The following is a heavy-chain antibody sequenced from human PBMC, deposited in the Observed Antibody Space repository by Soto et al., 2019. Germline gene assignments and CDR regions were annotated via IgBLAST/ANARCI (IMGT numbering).Heavy chain of an antibody. CDR3: AKDKRYCTRTTCSYYGMDV. D-gene: IGHD2-2*01. CDR1: GFTFSDYT. V-gene: IGHV3-23*01. J-gene: IGHJ6*02. CDR2: ITGSGSST. Sequence: HPGGSLRLSCAASGFTFSDYTMTWVRQAPGKGLEWVSAITGSGSSTFYADSVKGRLTISRDNSKNTLYLQMNSLRAEDTAVFYCAKDKRYCTRTTCSYYGMDVWGRGTTVTVSS.